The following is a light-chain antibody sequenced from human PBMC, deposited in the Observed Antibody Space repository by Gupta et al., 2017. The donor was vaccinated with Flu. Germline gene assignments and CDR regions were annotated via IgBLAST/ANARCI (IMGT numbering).Light chain of an antibody. CDR1: ENIHDW. V-gene: IGKV1-5*03. Sequence: DIRMTQPPSTMSASVGDTVTITCRASENIHDWLAWFQQKPGKAPKPLIYRASSVESGVPSRFSGRGSGTEFSLTISGLQPDDLGSYYCQQYISDPWTFGQGTRWRSN. J-gene: IGKJ1*01. CDR2: RAS. CDR3: QQYISDPWT.